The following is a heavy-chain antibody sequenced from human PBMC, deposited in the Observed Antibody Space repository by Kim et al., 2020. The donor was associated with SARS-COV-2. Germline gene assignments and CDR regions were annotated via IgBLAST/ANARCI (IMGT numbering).Heavy chain of an antibody. CDR3: ARGSRGYFDL. D-gene: IGHD2-15*01. Sequence: TIYYADSVKGRFTISRDNAKNSLYLQMNSLRAEDTAVYYCARGSRGYFDLWGRGTLVTVSS. J-gene: IGHJ2*01. V-gene: IGHV3-48*03. CDR2: TI.